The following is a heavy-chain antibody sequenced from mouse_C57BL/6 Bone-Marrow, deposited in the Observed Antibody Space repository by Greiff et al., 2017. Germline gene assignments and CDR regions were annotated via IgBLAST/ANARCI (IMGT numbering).Heavy chain of an antibody. J-gene: IGHJ4*01. Sequence: QVQLQQSGAELVKPGASVKMSCKASGYTFTSYWITWVKQRPGQGLEWIGDIYPGSGSTNYNATFKSKDTLTVDTSSSTAYMQLSSLTSEDSAVYYCARYRQLRPYYYAMDYWGQGTSVTVSS. D-gene: IGHD3-2*02. CDR2: IYPGSGST. V-gene: IGHV1-55*01. CDR3: ARYRQLRPYYYAMDY. CDR1: GYTFTSYW.